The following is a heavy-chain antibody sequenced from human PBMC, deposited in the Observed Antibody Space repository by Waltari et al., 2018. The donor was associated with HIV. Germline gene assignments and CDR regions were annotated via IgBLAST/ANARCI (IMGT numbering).Heavy chain of an antibody. V-gene: IGHV4-61*01. CDR3: VRSVWSGSSS. D-gene: IGHD3-3*01. Sequence: LHESGPGRVKPSQTLSLTCSVSGGSVSSANFYWRWVRQAPGKGLEWIAYVYDKRTFNYNPSLKNRVTVNTDASKNQFYLSLRSVTGADTATYYCVRSVWSGSSSWGRGTLVIVSS. J-gene: IGHJ5*02. CDR1: GGSVSSANFY. CDR2: VYDKRTF.